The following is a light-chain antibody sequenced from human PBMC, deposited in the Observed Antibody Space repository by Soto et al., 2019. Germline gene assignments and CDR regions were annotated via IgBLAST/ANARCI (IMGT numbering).Light chain of an antibody. J-gene: IGKJ4*01. CDR3: QQYNDWLT. Sequence: EIVMTQSPDTLSVSPGERATLFCRASQSVSSTVAWYQQRPGQAPRLLIYGASTRATGIPARFSGSGSGTEFTLTISSLQSEDFAVYYCQQYNDWLTFGGGTKVELK. CDR1: QSVSST. CDR2: GAS. V-gene: IGKV3-15*01.